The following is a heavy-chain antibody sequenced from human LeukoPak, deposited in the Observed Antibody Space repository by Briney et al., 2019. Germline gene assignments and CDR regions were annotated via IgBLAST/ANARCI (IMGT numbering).Heavy chain of an antibody. CDR2: ISAYNGNT. J-gene: IGHJ3*02. CDR3: ARDDRRFLEWLFFRGSTFDI. V-gene: IGHV1-18*01. D-gene: IGHD3-3*01. CDR1: GYTFTSYG. Sequence: GASVKVSCKASGYTFTSYGISWVRQAPGQGLEWMGWISAYNGNTNYAQKLQGRVTMTTDTSTSTAYMELRSLRSDDTAVYYCARDDRRFLEWLFFRGSTFDIWDQGTMVTVSS.